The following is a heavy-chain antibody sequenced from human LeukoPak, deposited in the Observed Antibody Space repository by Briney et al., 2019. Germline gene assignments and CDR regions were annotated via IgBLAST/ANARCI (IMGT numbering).Heavy chain of an antibody. Sequence: GGSLRLSCAASGFTFSSYDMHWVRQAPGKGLEWVAVISYDGSNKYYADSVKGRLAISRDNSKNTVYLQMNSLRVEDTAVYYCARANTPLADYWGQGTLVTVSS. D-gene: IGHD2-2*02. CDR2: ISYDGSNK. J-gene: IGHJ4*02. CDR1: GFTFSSYD. V-gene: IGHV3-30*09. CDR3: ARANTPLADY.